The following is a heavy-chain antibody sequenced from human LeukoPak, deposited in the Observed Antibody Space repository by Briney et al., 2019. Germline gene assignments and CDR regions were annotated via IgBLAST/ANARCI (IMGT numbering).Heavy chain of an antibody. CDR3: AKRGNWGFFDY. D-gene: IGHD7-27*01. Sequence: SETLSLTCTVSGGSISSYYWSWIRQPPGKGLEWIGYFYYSGSTNYNPSLKSRVTISVDTSKNQFSLKVSSVTAADTAVYYCAKRGNWGFFDYWGQGSLVTVSS. J-gene: IGHJ4*02. CDR1: GGSISSYY. CDR2: FYYSGST. V-gene: IGHV4-59*08.